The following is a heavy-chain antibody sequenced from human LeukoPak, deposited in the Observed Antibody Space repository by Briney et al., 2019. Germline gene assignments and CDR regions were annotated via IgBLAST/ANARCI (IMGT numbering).Heavy chain of an antibody. Sequence: PGGSLRLSCAAPGFTFSTFAMSWVRQAPGKGLQWVSTFSGGGGGAYYADSVKGRFTVSRDNSKNTLYLQMNSLRADDTAVYYCAKDATIVATWASDYWGQGALVTVSS. CDR2: FSGGGGGA. D-gene: IGHD5-12*01. CDR1: GFTFSTFA. V-gene: IGHV3-23*01. J-gene: IGHJ4*02. CDR3: AKDATIVATWASDY.